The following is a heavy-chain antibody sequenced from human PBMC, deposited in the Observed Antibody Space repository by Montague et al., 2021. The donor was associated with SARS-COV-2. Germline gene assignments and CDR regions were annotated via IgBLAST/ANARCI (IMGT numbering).Heavy chain of an antibody. CDR3: ASHPVFQQLYS. J-gene: IGHJ4*02. CDR1: GASVTSINW. Sequence: SETLSLTCAVSGASVTSINWWSWVRQPPGRGLEGIAEIHHTGITNFNPSPRSRVSISLDTSTNKYSLTLNSVAAADTAIYYCASHPVFQQLYSWGQGTLVSVSS. V-gene: IGHV4-4*02. D-gene: IGHD6-13*01. CDR2: IHHTGIT.